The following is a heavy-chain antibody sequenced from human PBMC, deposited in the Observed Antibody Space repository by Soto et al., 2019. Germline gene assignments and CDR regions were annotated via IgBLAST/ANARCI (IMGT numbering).Heavy chain of an antibody. J-gene: IGHJ4*02. D-gene: IGHD6-13*01. Sequence: ASVKVSCKASGGTFSSYTISWVRQAPGQGLEWMGRINPILGIANYAQKFQGRVTITADKSTSTAYMELSSLRSEDTAVYYCASPQGRISSSSFDYWGQGTLVTVSS. CDR2: INPILGIA. V-gene: IGHV1-69*02. CDR1: GGTFSSYT. CDR3: ASPQGRISSSSFDY.